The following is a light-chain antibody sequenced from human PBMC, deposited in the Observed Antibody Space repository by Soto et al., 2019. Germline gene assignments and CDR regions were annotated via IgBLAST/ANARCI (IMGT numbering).Light chain of an antibody. Sequence: QSVVTQPPSASGTPGQRVTISCSGSSSNIGSNYVYWYQQLPGTAPKLLIYRNNQRPSGVPDRFSGSKSGTSASLAISGLRSEDGADYYCAAWDDSLSGRVFGGGTKLTVL. V-gene: IGLV1-47*01. J-gene: IGLJ3*02. CDR1: SSNIGSNY. CDR3: AAWDDSLSGRV. CDR2: RNN.